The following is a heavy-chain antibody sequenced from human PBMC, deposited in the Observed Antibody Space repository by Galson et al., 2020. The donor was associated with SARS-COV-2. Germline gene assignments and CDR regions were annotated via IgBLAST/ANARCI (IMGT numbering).Heavy chain of an antibody. CDR3: TTGLLLGYYDSSGYSHYFDY. CDR2: IKSKTDGGTT. D-gene: IGHD3-22*01. CDR1: GFTFSNAW. Sequence: GGSLRLSCAASGFTFSNAWMSWVRQAPGKGLEWVGRIKSKTDGGTTDYAAPVKGRFTISRDDSKNTLYLQMNSLKTEDTAVYYCTTGLLLGYYDSSGYSHYFDYCGQGTLVTVTS. V-gene: IGHV3-15*01. J-gene: IGHJ4*02.